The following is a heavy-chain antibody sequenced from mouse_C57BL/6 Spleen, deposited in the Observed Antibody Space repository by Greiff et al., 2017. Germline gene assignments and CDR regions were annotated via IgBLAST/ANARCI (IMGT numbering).Heavy chain of an antibody. CDR2: IDPEDGDT. D-gene: IGHD1-1*01. V-gene: IGHV14-1*01. CDR3: TTPITTVVATRAMDY. CDR1: GFNIKDYY. Sequence: VQLQQSGAELVRPGASVKLSCTASGFNIKDYYMHWVKQRPEQGLEWIGRIDPEDGDTEYAPKFQGKATMTADTSSNTAYLQLSSLTSEDTAVYYGTTPITTVVATRAMDYWGQGTSVTVSS. J-gene: IGHJ4*01.